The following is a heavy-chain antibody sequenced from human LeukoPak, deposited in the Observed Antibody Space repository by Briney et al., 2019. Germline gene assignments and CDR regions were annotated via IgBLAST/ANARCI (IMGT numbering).Heavy chain of an antibody. Sequence: QSGGSLRLSCAASGFSFTTYAMHWFRQAPGKGLEWVAVISYDGSNKYYTDSVKGRFTISRDNSKNTLYLQMNSLRAEDTTVYYCARDYTGYFPWGQGTLVIVSS. CDR2: ISYDGSNK. CDR3: ARDYTGYFP. V-gene: IGHV3-30-3*01. CDR1: GFSFTTYA. J-gene: IGHJ5*02. D-gene: IGHD3-9*01.